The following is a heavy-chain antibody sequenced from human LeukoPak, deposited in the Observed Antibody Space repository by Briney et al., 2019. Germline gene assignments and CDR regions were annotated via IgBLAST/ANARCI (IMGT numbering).Heavy chain of an antibody. CDR2: ITGRGSST. V-gene: IGHV3-23*01. CDR3: AKDRAQQLVLDF. D-gene: IGHD6-13*01. J-gene: IGHJ4*02. CDR1: GFTFSSYE. Sequence: PAGSLRLSCAASGFTFSSYEMNWVRQAPGKGLEWVSAITGRGSSTYYADSVKGRFTIARDNSKNTLFLQMNSLRAEDTAVYYCAKDRAQQLVLDFWGQGTLVTVS.